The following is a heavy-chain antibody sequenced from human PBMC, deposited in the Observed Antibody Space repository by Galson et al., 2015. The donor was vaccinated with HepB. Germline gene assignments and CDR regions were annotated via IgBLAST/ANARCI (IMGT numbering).Heavy chain of an antibody. CDR2: ISYDGSNK. CDR3: AKDRREYSSSFYFDY. Sequence: SLRLSCAASGFTFSSYGMHWVRQAPGKGLEWVAVISYDGSNKYYADSVKGRFTISRDNSKNTLYLQMNSLRAEDTAVYYCAKDRREYSSSFYFDYWGLAALVTVSS. D-gene: IGHD6-6*01. CDR1: GFTFSSYG. J-gene: IGHJ4*02. V-gene: IGHV3-30*18.